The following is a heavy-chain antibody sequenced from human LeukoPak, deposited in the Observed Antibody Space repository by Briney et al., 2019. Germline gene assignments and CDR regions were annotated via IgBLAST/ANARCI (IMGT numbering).Heavy chain of an antibody. CDR2: ISSSGSTI. V-gene: IGHV3-11*04. D-gene: IGHD5-18*01. J-gene: IGHJ6*03. Sequence: GGSLSLSCAASGFTFSDYYMSWIRQAPGKGLEWVSYISSSGSTIYYADSVEGRFTISRDNAKNSLYLQMNSLRAEDTAVYYCARVGGTAMPGLYYYYMDVWGKGTTVTISS. CDR3: ARVGGTAMPGLYYYYMDV. CDR1: GFTFSDYY.